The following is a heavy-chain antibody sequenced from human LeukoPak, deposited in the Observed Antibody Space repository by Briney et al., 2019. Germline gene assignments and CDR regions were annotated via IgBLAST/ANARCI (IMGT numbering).Heavy chain of an antibody. Sequence: GGSLRLSCAASGFTFSNYRMNWVRQAPGKGLEWVSSISSSGSYIYYADSVKGRFTVSRDNAKRSLYLQMNSLRAEDTAVYYCARDGRRTATQPRGDYDYWGQGTLVTVSS. V-gene: IGHV3-21*01. CDR2: ISSSGSYI. J-gene: IGHJ4*02. D-gene: IGHD5-12*01. CDR1: GFTFSNYR. CDR3: ARDGRRTATQPRGDYDY.